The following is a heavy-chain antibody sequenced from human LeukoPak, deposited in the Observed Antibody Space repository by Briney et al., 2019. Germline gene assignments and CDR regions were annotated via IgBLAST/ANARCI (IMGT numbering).Heavy chain of an antibody. CDR3: AREAAGITIFGVSPGWFDP. J-gene: IGHJ5*02. CDR2: VNTYNGNT. Sequence: ASVKVSCRASGYTFTNYGITRVRQAPGQGLEWMGWVNTYNGNTKYGQKLQGRVTMTTDTSTSTAYMELRSLRSDDAAVYYCAREAAGITIFGVSPGWFDPWGQGTLVTVSS. D-gene: IGHD3-3*01. V-gene: IGHV1-18*01. CDR1: GYTFTNYG.